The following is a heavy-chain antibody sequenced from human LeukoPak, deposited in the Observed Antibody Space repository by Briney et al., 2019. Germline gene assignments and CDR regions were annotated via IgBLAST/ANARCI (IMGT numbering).Heavy chain of an antibody. CDR1: GYSFTSYW. Sequence: GESLKISCKGSGYSFTSYWIGWVRQMPGKGLEWMGIIYPGDSDTRYSPSFQGQVTISADKSISTAYLQWSSLKASDTAMYHCARSPPRRYSSSWDFDYWGQGTLVTVS. J-gene: IGHJ4*02. CDR3: ARSPPRRYSSSWDFDY. CDR2: IYPGDSDT. V-gene: IGHV5-51*01. D-gene: IGHD6-13*01.